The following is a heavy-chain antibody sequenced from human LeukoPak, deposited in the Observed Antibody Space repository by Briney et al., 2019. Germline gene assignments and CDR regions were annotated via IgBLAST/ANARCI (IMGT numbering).Heavy chain of an antibody. D-gene: IGHD3-10*01. CDR3: TTEALVRGVIITYPDY. J-gene: IGHJ4*02. CDR1: GFTFSNAW. CDR2: IKSKTDGGTT. Sequence: GGSLRLSCAASGFTFSNAWMSWVRQAPGKGLEWVGRIKSKTDGGTTDYAAPVKGRFTISRDDSKNTLYLQMNSLKTEDTAVYYCTTEALVRGVIITYPDYWGQGTLVTVSS. V-gene: IGHV3-15*01.